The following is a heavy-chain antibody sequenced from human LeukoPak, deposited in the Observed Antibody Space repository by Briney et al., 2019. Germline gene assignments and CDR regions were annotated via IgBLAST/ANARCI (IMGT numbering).Heavy chain of an antibody. D-gene: IGHD3-3*01. V-gene: IGHV5-51*01. Sequence: GESLKISCKGSGYSFTSYWIGWVRQMPGKGLEWMGIIYPGDSDTRYSPSFQGQVTISADKSISTAYLQWSSLKASDTAMYYCARADVLRFLGWLSDTYYFDYWGQGTLVTVSS. CDR3: ARADVLRFLGWLSDTYYFDY. CDR1: GYSFTSYW. J-gene: IGHJ4*02. CDR2: IYPGDSDT.